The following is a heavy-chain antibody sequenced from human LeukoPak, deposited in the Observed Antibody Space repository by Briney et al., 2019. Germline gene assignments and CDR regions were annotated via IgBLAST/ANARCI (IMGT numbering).Heavy chain of an antibody. CDR1: GFTFDDYA. CDR3: ARGDSSGWYYFDY. CDR2: ISWNSGSI. D-gene: IGHD6-19*01. V-gene: IGHV3-9*03. J-gene: IGHJ4*02. Sequence: GRSLRLSCAASGFTFDDYAMRWVRQAPGKGLEWVSGISWNSGSIGYADSVKGRFTISRDNAKNSLYLQMNSLRAEDMALYYCARGDSSGWYYFDYWGQGTLVTVSS.